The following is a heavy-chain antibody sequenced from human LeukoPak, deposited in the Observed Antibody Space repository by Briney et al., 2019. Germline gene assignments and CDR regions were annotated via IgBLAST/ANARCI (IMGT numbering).Heavy chain of an antibody. Sequence: ASVKVSCKASGYTFVSNGVSWVRQAPGQGLEWMGWISLYQSNTKYAEKLQGRVTMTTDTSTSTAYMELRSLRSDDTAVYYCARDGYYYGSGSYYYWGQGTLVTVSS. CDR3: ARDGYYYGSGSYYY. V-gene: IGHV1-18*01. CDR2: ISLYQSNT. D-gene: IGHD3-10*01. J-gene: IGHJ4*02. CDR1: GYTFVSNG.